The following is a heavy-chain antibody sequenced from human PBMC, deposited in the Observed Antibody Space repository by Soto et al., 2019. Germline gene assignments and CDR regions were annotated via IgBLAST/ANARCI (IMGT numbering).Heavy chain of an antibody. V-gene: IGHV3-21*01. Sequence: GGSLRLSCAASGFTFSSYSMNWGRQAPGKGLGWVASISSSSSYIYYADSVKGRFTISRDNAKNSLYLQMNSLRAEDTAVYYCGTGEVFTIFGVVIIEYGMDVWRQGTTVTVYS. CDR2: ISSSSSYI. D-gene: IGHD3-3*01. CDR1: GFTFSSYS. CDR3: GTGEVFTIFGVVIIEYGMDV. J-gene: IGHJ6*02.